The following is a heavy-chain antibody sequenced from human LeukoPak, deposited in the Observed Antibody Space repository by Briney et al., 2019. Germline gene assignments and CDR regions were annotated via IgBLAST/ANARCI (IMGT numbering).Heavy chain of an antibody. V-gene: IGHV3-64*01. CDR3: ARGWHYDFWSGYYTGRVVDY. D-gene: IGHD3-3*01. Sequence: PGGSLRLSCAASGFTFSSYAMLWLPPAPGKGLEYVSAISSNGGSTYYANSVKGRFTISRDNSKNTLYLQMGSLRAEDMAVYYCARGWHYDFWSGYYTGRVVDYWGQGTLVTVSS. J-gene: IGHJ4*02. CDR1: GFTFSSYA. CDR2: ISSNGGST.